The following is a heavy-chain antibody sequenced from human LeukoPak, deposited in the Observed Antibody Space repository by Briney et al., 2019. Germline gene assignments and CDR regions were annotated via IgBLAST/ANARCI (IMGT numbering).Heavy chain of an antibody. D-gene: IGHD2-8*01. CDR2: INPDSGIT. J-gene: IGHJ4*02. CDR1: GYTLTDYY. CDR3: ARGWSGY. V-gene: IGHV1-2*02. Sequence: GASVKVSCKASGYTLTDYYIHWVRQAPGQGLEWMGWINPDSGITNYSQEFQGRVTMTRDTSITTAYMEVSRLTSDDTAVYYCARGWSGYWGQGTLVTVSS.